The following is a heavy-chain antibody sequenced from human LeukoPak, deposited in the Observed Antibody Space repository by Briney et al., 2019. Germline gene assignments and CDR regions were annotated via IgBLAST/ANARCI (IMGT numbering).Heavy chain of an antibody. CDR1: GCTFSSYA. CDR2: IIPILGTA. D-gene: IGHD2-15*01. V-gene: IGHV1-69*05. Sequence: SVKVSCKASGCTFSSYAISWVRQAPGQGLEWMGGIIPILGTANYAQKFQGRVTITTDESTSTAYMELSSLRSEDTAVYYCARERGVTRYFDYWGQGTLVTVSS. CDR3: ARERGVTRYFDY. J-gene: IGHJ4*02.